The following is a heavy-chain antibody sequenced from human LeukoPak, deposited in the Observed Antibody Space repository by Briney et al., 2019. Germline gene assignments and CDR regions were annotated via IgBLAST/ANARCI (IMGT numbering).Heavy chain of an antibody. J-gene: IGHJ4*02. Sequence: GGSLRLSCAAPGFTFSSYAMHWVRQAPGKGLEWVAVISYDGSNKYYADSVKGRFTISRDNSKNTLYLQVNSLRAEDTAVYYCARDVRRFGELSLSYFDYWGQGTLVTVSS. CDR2: ISYDGSNK. CDR1: GFTFSSYA. D-gene: IGHD3-10*01. CDR3: ARDVRRFGELSLSYFDY. V-gene: IGHV3-30*04.